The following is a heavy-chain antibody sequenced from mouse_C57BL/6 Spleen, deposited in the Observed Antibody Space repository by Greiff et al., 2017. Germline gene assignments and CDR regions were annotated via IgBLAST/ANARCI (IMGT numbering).Heavy chain of an antibody. J-gene: IGHJ2*01. CDR1: GFTFSSYT. CDR3: ARQGSSSYYFDY. D-gene: IGHD1-1*01. CDR2: ISGGGGNT. V-gene: IGHV5-9*01. Sequence: EVKLVESGGGLVKPGGSLKLSCAASGFTFSSYTMYWVRQTPEKRLEWVATISGGGGNTYYPDSVKGRFTISRDNAKNTLYLQMSSLRSEDTALYYCARQGSSSYYFDYWGQGTTLTVSS.